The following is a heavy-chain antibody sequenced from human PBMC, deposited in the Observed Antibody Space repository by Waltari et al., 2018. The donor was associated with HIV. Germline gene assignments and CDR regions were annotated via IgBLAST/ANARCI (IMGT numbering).Heavy chain of an antibody. V-gene: IGHV3-11*01. CDR2: ISYSGSSI. CDR3: VRGGLWGDGSDI. D-gene: IGHD2-21*01. J-gene: IGHJ3*02. CDR1: GFSLSDYY. Sequence: QVQLVESGGGLVKPGGSLRLSCSVSGFSLSDYYMCWIRQAPGKGLEWVSYISYSGSSIQYADSVKGRFTISRDNAQRSLYLQMNSLKAEDTAVYYCVRGGLWGDGSDIWGQGTMVTVSS.